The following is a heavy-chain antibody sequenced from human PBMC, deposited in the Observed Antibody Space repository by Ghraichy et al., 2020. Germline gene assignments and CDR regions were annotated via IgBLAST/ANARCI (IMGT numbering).Heavy chain of an antibody. CDR2: INSDGSST. Sequence: GGSLRLSCAASGFTFSSYWMHWVRQVPGKGLVWVSRINSDGSSTSYADSVKGRFTISRDNAKNTLYLQMNSLRAEDTAVYYCTYYGGNSGLDYWGQGALVTVSS. D-gene: IGHD4-23*01. V-gene: IGHV3-74*01. J-gene: IGHJ4*02. CDR1: GFTFSSYW. CDR3: TYYGGNSGLDY.